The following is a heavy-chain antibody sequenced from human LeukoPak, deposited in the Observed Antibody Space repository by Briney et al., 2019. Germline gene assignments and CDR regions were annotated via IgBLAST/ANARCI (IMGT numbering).Heavy chain of an antibody. J-gene: IGHJ5*02. CDR1: GDSIRSYY. D-gene: IGHD3-9*01. CDR3: AREAYDVLTSDWIDP. Sequence: SDTLSLLCTVSGDSIRSYYGMWLRQPPGKGLECLGYIYYSWRIHHNPSLESLDTLSVDTSKNQISLKLRSVTAADTAMYYCAREAYDVLTSDWIDPWGQGTLVTVSS. V-gene: IGHV4-59*12. CDR2: IYYSWRI.